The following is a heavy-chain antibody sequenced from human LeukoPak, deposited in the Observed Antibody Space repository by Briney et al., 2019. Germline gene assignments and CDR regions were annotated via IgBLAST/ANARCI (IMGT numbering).Heavy chain of an antibody. CDR1: GFAFETYT. D-gene: IGHD5-12*01. V-gene: IGHV3-21*04. Sequence: GGSLRLSCVASGFAFETYTMNWVRQAPGKGLEWVSFISSTSSDINYADSVRDRFTISRDNAKNSLFLQMDSLRVEDTAVYYCAKGPFSGYDKYLDSWGQGTLVTVSS. CDR2: ISSTSSDI. CDR3: AKGPFSGYDKYLDS. J-gene: IGHJ4*02.